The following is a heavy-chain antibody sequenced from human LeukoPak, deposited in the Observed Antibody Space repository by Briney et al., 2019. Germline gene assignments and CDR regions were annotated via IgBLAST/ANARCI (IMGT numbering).Heavy chain of an antibody. Sequence: SETLSLTCTVSGYSISSTYYWSWIRQPPGKGLEWVGSVFHSGNTYYNPSLKSRLTISADTSKNQFSLTLTSVTAADPAVYYCARDRSVGVLPAPPFDFWGQGTLVTVSS. CDR2: VFHSGNT. CDR1: GYSISSTYY. CDR3: ARDRSVGVLPAPPFDF. V-gene: IGHV4-38-2*02. J-gene: IGHJ4*02. D-gene: IGHD6-6*01.